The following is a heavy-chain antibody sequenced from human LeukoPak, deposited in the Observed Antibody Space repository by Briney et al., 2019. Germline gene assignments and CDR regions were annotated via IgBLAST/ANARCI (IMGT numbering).Heavy chain of an antibody. V-gene: IGHV3-30*18. D-gene: IGHD4-17*01. CDR3: AKAGLTTVTTRNFDY. CDR2: ISYDGSNK. Sequence: GGSLRLSCAASGFTFSSYGMHWVRQAPGKGLEWVAVISYDGSNKYYADSVKGRFTISRDNSKNTLYLQMNSLRAEDTAVYYCAKAGLTTVTTRNFDYWGQGTLVTVSS. CDR1: GFTFSSYG. J-gene: IGHJ4*02.